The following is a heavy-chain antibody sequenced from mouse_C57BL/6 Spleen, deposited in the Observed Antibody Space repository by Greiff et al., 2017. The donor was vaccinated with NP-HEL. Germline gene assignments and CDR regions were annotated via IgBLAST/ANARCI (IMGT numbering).Heavy chain of an antibody. Sequence: EVQLQQSGTVLARPGASVKMSCKTSGYTFTSYWMHWVKQRPGQGLEWIGAIYPGNSDTSYNQKFKGKAKLTAVTSASTAYMELSSLTNEDSAVYYCTRGGYYPDYYAMDYWGQGTSVTVSS. J-gene: IGHJ4*01. CDR2: IYPGNSDT. CDR3: TRGGYYPDYYAMDY. CDR1: GYTFTSYW. D-gene: IGHD2-3*01. V-gene: IGHV1-5*01.